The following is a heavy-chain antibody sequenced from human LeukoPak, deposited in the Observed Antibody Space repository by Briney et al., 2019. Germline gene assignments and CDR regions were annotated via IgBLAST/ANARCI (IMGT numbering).Heavy chain of an antibody. V-gene: IGHV4-34*01. CDR1: GGSFSGYY. CDR2: INHSGST. CDR3: ARTEDSRDWFDP. D-gene: IGHD3-22*01. Sequence: SETLSLTCAVYGGSFSGYYWSWIRQPPGKGLEWIGEINHSGSTNYNPSLKSRVTISVDTSKNQFSLKLSSVTAADTAVYYCARTEDSRDWFDPWGQGTLVTVSS. J-gene: IGHJ5*02.